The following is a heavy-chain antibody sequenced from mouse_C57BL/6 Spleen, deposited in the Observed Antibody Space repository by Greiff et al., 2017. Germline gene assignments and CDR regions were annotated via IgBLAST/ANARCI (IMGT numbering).Heavy chain of an antibody. D-gene: IGHD1-1*01. CDR3: ARRDYGRSFDY. Sequence: VQLQQPGAELVRPGTSVKLSCKASGYTFTSYWMHWVKQRPGQGLEWIGVIDPADSYTNYNQKFKGKATLTVDTSSSTAYMPLSSLTSEDSAVYYCARRDYGRSFDYWGQGTTLTVSS. V-gene: IGHV1-59*01. J-gene: IGHJ2*01. CDR1: GYTFTSYW. CDR2: IDPADSYT.